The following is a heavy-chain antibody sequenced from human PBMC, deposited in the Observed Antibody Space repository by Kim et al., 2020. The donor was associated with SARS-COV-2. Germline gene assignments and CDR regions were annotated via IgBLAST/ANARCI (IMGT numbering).Heavy chain of an antibody. D-gene: IGHD3-22*01. CDR3: AGNYYDSSGSIDY. CDR1: GFTFSSYA. CDR2: ISYDGSNK. V-gene: IGHV3-30*04. Sequence: GGSLRLSCAASGFTFSSYAMHWVRQAPGKGLEWVAVISYDGSNKYYADSVKGRFTISRDNSKNTLYLQMKSLRPEDTAVYYCAGNYYDSSGSIDYWGQGTLVTVSS. J-gene: IGHJ4*02.